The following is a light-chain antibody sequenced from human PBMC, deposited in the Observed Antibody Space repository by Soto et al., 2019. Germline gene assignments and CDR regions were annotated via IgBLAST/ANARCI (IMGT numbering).Light chain of an antibody. V-gene: IGKV3-20*01. J-gene: IGKJ1*01. CDR1: QSISSSY. CDR3: HQYGNAPAWT. Sequence: EIVLTQSPGTLSLFPGERATLSCRASQSISSSYLAWYQQKPGQAPRLLIYGASSRATGIPDRFSGAGSATDFTLTISRLEPEDFAVYYCHQYGNAPAWTFGRGTKVEIK. CDR2: GAS.